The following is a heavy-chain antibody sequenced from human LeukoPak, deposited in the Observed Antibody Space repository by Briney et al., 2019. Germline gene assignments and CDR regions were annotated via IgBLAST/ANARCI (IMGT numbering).Heavy chain of an antibody. CDR3: TRGTMMVGP. J-gene: IGHJ5*02. V-gene: IGHV4-59*01. CDR2: IYYSGST. CDR1: GGSLSNYY. Sequence: SETLSLTCTVSGGSLSNYYWSWLRQPPGKGLEWIGYIYYSGSTTYNPSLKSRATISVDTSKNQFSLRLSSVTAADTAVYYCTRGTMMVGPWGQGTLVTVSS. D-gene: IGHD3-22*01.